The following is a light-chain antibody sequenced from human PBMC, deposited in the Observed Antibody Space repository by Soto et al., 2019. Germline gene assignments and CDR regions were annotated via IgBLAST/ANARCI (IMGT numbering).Light chain of an antibody. Sequence: ELTQSPGTLSLSPGERATLSCRASQSVTPTYLAWYLHKPGQTPRLLIYGASTRATGIPDRFSGSGSGTEFTLTISSLQPDDFATYFCQQYNSYPWTFGQGTKVDIK. CDR3: QQYNSYPWT. V-gene: IGKV3-20*01. CDR2: GAS. CDR1: QSVTPTY. J-gene: IGKJ1*01.